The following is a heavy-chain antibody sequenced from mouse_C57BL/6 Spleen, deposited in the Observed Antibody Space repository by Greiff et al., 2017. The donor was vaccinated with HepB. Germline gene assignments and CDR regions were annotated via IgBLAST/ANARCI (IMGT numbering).Heavy chain of an antibody. V-gene: IGHV1-82*01. CDR3: ARGGYDEGFAY. D-gene: IGHD2-14*01. CDR2: IYPGDGDT. J-gene: IGHJ3*01. CDR1: GYAFSSSW. Sequence: QVQLQQSGPELVKPGASVKISCKASGYAFSSSWMNWVKQRPGKGLEWIGRIYPGDGDTNYNGKFKGKATLTADKSSSTAYMQLSSLTSEDSAVYFCARGGYDEGFAYWGQGTLVTVSA.